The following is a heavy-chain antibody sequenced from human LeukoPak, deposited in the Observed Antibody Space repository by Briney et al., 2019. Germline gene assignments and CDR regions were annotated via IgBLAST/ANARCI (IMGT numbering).Heavy chain of an antibody. CDR2: INPNSGGT. D-gene: IGHD3-22*01. Sequence: ASVKVSFKASGYKFTGYYMHWVRQAPGQGLEWMGWINPNSGGTNYAQKLQGRVTMTTDTSTSTAYMELRSLRSDDTAVYYCARDSDYYDSSGSWDYWGQGTLVTVSS. CDR3: ARDSDYYDSSGSWDY. CDR1: GYKFTGYY. J-gene: IGHJ4*02. V-gene: IGHV1-2*02.